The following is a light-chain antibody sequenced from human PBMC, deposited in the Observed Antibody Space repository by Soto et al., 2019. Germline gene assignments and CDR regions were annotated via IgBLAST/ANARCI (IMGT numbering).Light chain of an antibody. CDR1: QSVSSSY. Sequence: EIVLTQSPGTLSLSPGERATLSCRASQSVSSSYLAWYQQKPGQAPRLLIYGASSRATGIPDRFSGSGSGKDFTLTISRLEPEDFAVYYCQQYGGTFGQGTKLEIK. V-gene: IGKV3-20*01. J-gene: IGKJ2*01. CDR2: GAS. CDR3: QQYGGT.